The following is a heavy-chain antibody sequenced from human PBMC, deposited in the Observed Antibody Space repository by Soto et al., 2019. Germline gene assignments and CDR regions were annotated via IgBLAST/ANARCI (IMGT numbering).Heavy chain of an antibody. CDR1: GYSFTSYW. D-gene: IGHD2-2*01. Sequence: GESLKISCKGSGYSFTSYWIGWVRQMPGKGLEWMGIIYPGDSDTRYSPSFQGQVTISADKSISTAYLQWSSLKASDTAMYYCATRLPRYSSSTSCYADAFDIRGQGTMVTVSS. CDR2: IYPGDSDT. J-gene: IGHJ3*02. CDR3: ATRLPRYSSSTSCYADAFDI. V-gene: IGHV5-51*01.